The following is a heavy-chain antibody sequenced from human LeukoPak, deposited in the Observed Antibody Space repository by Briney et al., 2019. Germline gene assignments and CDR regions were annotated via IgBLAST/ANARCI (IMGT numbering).Heavy chain of an antibody. D-gene: IGHD3-22*01. J-gene: IGHJ4*02. Sequence: SVKVSCKASGGTFSSYAISWVRQAPGQGLEWMGRIIPILGIANYAQKFQGRVTITADKSTSTAYMELSSLRSEDTAVYYCASQVNYYDSSGCDYWGQGTLVTVSS. CDR3: ASQVNYYDSSGCDY. V-gene: IGHV1-69*04. CDR1: GGTFSSYA. CDR2: IIPILGIA.